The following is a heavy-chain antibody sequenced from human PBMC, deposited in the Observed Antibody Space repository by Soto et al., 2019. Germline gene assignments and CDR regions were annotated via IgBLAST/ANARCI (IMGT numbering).Heavy chain of an antibody. J-gene: IGHJ4*02. CDR3: AKDQDTYYDILTGYSD. Sequence: GGSLRLSCAASGFTFSSYAMSWVRQAPGKGLEWVSAISGSGGSTYYADSVKGRFTISRDNSKNTLYLQMNSLRAEDTAVYYCAKDQDTYYDILTGYSDWGQGTLVTVSS. V-gene: IGHV3-23*01. CDR1: GFTFSSYA. CDR2: ISGSGGST. D-gene: IGHD3-9*01.